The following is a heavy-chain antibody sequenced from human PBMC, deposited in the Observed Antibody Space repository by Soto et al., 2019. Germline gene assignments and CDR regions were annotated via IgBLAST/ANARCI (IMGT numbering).Heavy chain of an antibody. J-gene: IGHJ4*02. CDR2: ISYDGNNK. D-gene: IGHD3-22*01. CDR1: EFTFSSYG. CDR3: ARDTYYHDSSGYYVFDY. Sequence: QVQLVESGGGVVQPGWSLTLSCAASEFTFSSYGIHWVRQAPGKGLEWVAIISYDGNNKQYADSVKGRFTISRDNSKSTVHLQMNSLRVEDTAVYYCARDTYYHDSSGYYVFDYWGQGTLVTVSS. V-gene: IGHV3-30*03.